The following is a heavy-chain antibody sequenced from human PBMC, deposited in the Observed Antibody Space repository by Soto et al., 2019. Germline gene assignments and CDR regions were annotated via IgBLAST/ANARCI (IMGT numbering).Heavy chain of an antibody. CDR2: IYYSGST. CDR1: GGSISSYY. Sequence: PSETLSLTXTVSGGSISSYYWRWLRQPPGKGLEWIGYIYYSGSTNYNPSLKSRVTISVDTSKNQFSLKLSSVTAADTAVYYCARFSGGDGYNYGFDYWGQGTLVTVSS. V-gene: IGHV4-59*01. CDR3: ARFSGGDGYNYGFDY. D-gene: IGHD5-12*01. J-gene: IGHJ4*02.